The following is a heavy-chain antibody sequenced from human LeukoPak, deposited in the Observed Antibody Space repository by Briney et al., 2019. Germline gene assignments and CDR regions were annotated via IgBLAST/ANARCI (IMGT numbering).Heavy chain of an antibody. J-gene: IGHJ6*03. V-gene: IGHV3-7*01. Sequence: PSETLSLTCAVYGGSFSGYYWSWVRQAPGKGLEWVANIKQDGSEKYYVDSVKGRFTISRDNAENSLSLQMNSLRAEDTAVYYCARDRFFGPSKLMDVWGKGTTVTVSS. CDR2: IKQDGSEK. CDR1: GGSFSGYY. CDR3: ARDRFFGPSKLMDV. D-gene: IGHD3/OR15-3a*01.